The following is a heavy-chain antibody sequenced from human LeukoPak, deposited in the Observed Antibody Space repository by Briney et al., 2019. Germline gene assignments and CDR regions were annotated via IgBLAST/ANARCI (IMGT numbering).Heavy chain of an antibody. D-gene: IGHD3/OR15-3a*01. CDR3: ARASARGSNYFLDDFDY. CDR1: GYTFTSYA. V-gene: IGHV7-4-1*02. CDR2: INTNTGNP. Sequence: ASVKVSYKASGYTFTSYAMNWVRQAPGQGLEWMGWINTNTGNPTYAQGFTGRFVFSLDTSVSTAYLQISSLKAEDTAVYYCARASARGSNYFLDDFDYWGQGTLVTVSS. J-gene: IGHJ4*02.